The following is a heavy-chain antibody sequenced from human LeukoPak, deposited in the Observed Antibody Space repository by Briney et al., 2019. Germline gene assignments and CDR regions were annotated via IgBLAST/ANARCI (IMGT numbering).Heavy chain of an antibody. CDR3: AKEGCTSTSCYMNN. D-gene: IGHD2-2*02. Sequence: GGSLRLSCVASGFTFSDYAISWVRQAPGKGLEWVSVISGSGDTTYYAGSVKGRFSTARDNSKNTLYLQMNSLRADDTAVYYCAKEGCTSTSCYMNNRGQGTLVTVSS. J-gene: IGHJ4*02. CDR2: ISGSGDTT. V-gene: IGHV3-23*01. CDR1: GFTFSDYA.